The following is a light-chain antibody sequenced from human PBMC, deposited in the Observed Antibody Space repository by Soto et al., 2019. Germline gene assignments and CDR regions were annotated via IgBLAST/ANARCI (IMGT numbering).Light chain of an antibody. CDR2: GAS. CDR3: QQYGGSPLT. V-gene: IGKV3-20*01. J-gene: IGKJ4*01. Sequence: EIVLTQSPGTLSLSPGERATLSCRASQSVSSNYLAWYQQKPGQAPRLLIYGASSRATGLPDRFSGSGSGTDFTLTISRLEPEDFAVYYCQQYGGSPLTFGGGTKVDIK. CDR1: QSVSSNY.